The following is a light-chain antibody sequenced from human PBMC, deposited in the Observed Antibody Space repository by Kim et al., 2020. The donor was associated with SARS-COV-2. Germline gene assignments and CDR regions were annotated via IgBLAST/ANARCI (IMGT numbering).Light chain of an antibody. CDR3: QAWDSSTADVV. J-gene: IGLJ2*01. CDR1: KLWDKY. Sequence: PGQTASINCSGDKLWDKYACWYQQKPGQSPVLVIYQDSKRPSGIPERFSGSNSGNTATLTISGTQAMDEADYYCQAWDSSTADVVFGGGTQLTVL. V-gene: IGLV3-1*01. CDR2: QDS.